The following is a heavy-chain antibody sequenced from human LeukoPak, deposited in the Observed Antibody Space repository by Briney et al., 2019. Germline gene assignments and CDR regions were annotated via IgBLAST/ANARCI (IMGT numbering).Heavy chain of an antibody. D-gene: IGHD6-25*01. J-gene: IGHJ4*02. CDR1: GGSFSGYY. CDR3: AREGGFYRPLDY. V-gene: IGHV4-34*01. CDR2: INHSGST. Sequence: SETLSLTCAVYGGSFSGYYWSWIRPPPGKGVEWIGEINHSGSTNYNPSLKSRLTMSVDLSENHVSLRLTSVTAADTAVYYCAREGGFYRPLDYSGQGTLVTVSS.